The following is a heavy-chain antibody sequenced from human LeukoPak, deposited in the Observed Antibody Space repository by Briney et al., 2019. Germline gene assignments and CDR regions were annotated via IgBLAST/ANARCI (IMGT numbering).Heavy chain of an antibody. J-gene: IGHJ4*02. CDR2: IWYDGSNK. CDR3: ARDTNYDILTGQDY. V-gene: IGHV3-33*01. D-gene: IGHD3-9*01. CDR1: GFTFSSYG. Sequence: GGSLRLSCAASGFTFSSYGMHWVRQAPGKGLGWVAVIWYDGSNKYYADSVKGRFTISRDNSKNTLYLQMNSLRAEDTAVYYCARDTNYDILTGQDYWGQGTLVTVSS.